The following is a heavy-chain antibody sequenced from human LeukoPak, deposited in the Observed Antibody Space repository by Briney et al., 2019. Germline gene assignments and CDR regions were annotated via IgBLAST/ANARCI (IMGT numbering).Heavy chain of an antibody. CDR2: IYYSGST. J-gene: IGHJ5*02. CDR3: ARGPKNSGSSFDP. CDR1: GGSIHSGNYY. Sequence: SETLSLTCSVSGGSIHSGNYYWTSIRQPPEKVRGWIGYIYYSGSTYYNPSLKSRSNISVDTSKNQFSLKLSSVTAADTAVDYCARGPKNSGSSFDPWGQGTLVTVSS. D-gene: IGHD1-7*01. V-gene: IGHV4-30-4*08.